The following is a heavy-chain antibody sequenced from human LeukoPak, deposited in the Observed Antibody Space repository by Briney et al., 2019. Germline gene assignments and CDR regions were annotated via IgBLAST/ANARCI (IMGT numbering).Heavy chain of an antibody. V-gene: IGHV4-59*08. CDR1: GGSISSYY. D-gene: IGHD3-3*01. Sequence: PSETLSLTCTVSGGSISSYYWSWIRQPPGKGLEWIGYIYYSGSTNHNPSLKSRVTISVDTSKNQFSLKLSSVTAADTAVYYCARRYAGIYDFWSGPYFDYWGQGTLVTVSS. CDR3: ARRYAGIYDFWSGPYFDY. J-gene: IGHJ4*02. CDR2: IYYSGST.